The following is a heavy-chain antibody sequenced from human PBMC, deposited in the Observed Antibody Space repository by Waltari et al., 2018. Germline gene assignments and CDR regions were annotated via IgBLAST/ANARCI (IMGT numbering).Heavy chain of an antibody. Sequence: VQLVQSGAEVKKPGSSVKVSCKASGFTFSSYAMSWVRQAPGKGLEWVSAISGSGGSTYYADSVKGRFTISRDNSKNTLYLQMNSLRAEDTAVYYCARDSGSYYTDAFDIWGQGTMVTVSS. CDR2: ISGSGGST. CDR1: GFTFSSYA. J-gene: IGHJ3*02. CDR3: ARDSGSYYTDAFDI. V-gene: IGHV3-23*04. D-gene: IGHD1-26*01.